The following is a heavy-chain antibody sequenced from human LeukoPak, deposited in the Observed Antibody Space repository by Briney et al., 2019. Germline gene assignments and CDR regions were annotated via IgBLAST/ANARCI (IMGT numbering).Heavy chain of an antibody. CDR1: GGSFSGYY. CDR3: ARLSRAVRYDSRGSRVYYWFDP. J-gene: IGHJ5*02. V-gene: IGHV4-34*01. D-gene: IGHD3-22*01. CDR2: INHSGST. Sequence: SETLSLTCAVHGGSFSGYYWHWFRQPPGKGLEWIGEINHSGSTKYNPSLKSRVTVSADTSKSQFSLKLSSVTAADTAVYYCARLSRAVRYDSRGSRVYYWFDPWGQGTLVTVSS.